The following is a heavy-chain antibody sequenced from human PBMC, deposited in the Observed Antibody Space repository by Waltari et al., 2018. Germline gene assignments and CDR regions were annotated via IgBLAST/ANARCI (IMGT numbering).Heavy chain of an antibody. CDR1: GGTFSSYA. CDR2: IFPIFGTE. Sequence: QVQLVQSGAEVKKPGSSVKVSCKASGGTFSSYAISWVRQAPGQGLEWMGGIFPIFGTENYARKFHGRVTITADESTSTAYMELSSLRSEDTAVYYCARDKNGRNFPLDYWGQGTLVTVSA. J-gene: IGHJ4*02. V-gene: IGHV1-69*12. CDR3: ARDKNGRNFPLDY. D-gene: IGHD4-4*01.